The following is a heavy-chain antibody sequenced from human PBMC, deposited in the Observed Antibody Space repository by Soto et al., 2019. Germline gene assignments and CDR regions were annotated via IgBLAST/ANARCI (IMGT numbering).Heavy chain of an antibody. D-gene: IGHD7-27*01. V-gene: IGHV3-7*03. Sequence: PVGSLRLSCAASGFTFSSYWMTWVRQAPGKGLEWVASIKQDGSQKSYVDSVKGRFTIARDNAESSLYLQLSSLRVDDSAMYYCVRELGMRYWGQGTLVTVSS. CDR3: VRELGMRY. J-gene: IGHJ4*02. CDR2: IKQDGSQK. CDR1: GFTFSSYW.